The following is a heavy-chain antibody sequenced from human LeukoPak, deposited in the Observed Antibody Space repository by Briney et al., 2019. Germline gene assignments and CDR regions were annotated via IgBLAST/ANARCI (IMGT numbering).Heavy chain of an antibody. D-gene: IGHD1-26*01. CDR1: GYTFVSYY. Sequence: ASVKVSCKASGYTFVSYYIHWVRQAPGQGLEWMGIINPSGGSATYAQKFQGRVTMTRDTSTSTVYMELTSLRSEDTAMYYCARGLGSGNYYGYWGQGTLVTVS. CDR3: ARGLGSGNYYGY. V-gene: IGHV1-46*01. CDR2: INPSGGSA. J-gene: IGHJ4*02.